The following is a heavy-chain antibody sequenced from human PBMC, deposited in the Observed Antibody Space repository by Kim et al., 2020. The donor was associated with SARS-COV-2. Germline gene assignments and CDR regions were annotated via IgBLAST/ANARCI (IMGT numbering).Heavy chain of an antibody. CDR2: GST. D-gene: IGHD3-22*01. CDR3: ARHSGYYSR. J-gene: IGHJ4*02. Sequence: GSTDYNPSLKSRVTISVETSKNQFSLKLSSVTAADTAVYYCARHSGYYSRWGQGTLVTVSS. V-gene: IGHV4-39*01.